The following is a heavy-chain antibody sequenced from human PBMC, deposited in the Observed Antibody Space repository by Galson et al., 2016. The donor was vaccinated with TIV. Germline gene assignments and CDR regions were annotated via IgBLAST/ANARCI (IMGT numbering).Heavy chain of an antibody. D-gene: IGHD3-3*02. CDR2: IGYDGTTK. Sequence: SLRLSCAVSGFSLKDYGTHWVRQAPGKGLEWVAAIGYDGTTKYYADSVNGRFTISRDTSTNTLSLRMDSLIGEDTAMYYCARPAAFGTRIWYVFDSWGQGSMVTVSS. CDR3: ARPAAFGTRIWYVFDS. J-gene: IGHJ4*02. CDR1: GFSLKDYG. V-gene: IGHV3-33*01.